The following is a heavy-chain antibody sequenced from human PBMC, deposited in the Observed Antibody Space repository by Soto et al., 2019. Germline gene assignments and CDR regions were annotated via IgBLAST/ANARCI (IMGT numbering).Heavy chain of an antibody. CDR2: LSDSGGAT. CDR3: ARISGGSYIDY. J-gene: IGHJ4*02. CDR1: GFTFITFA. D-gene: IGHD1-26*01. V-gene: IGHV3-23*01. Sequence: EVQLLESGGGLVQPGGSLTLSCAPSGFTFITFAMSWVRQAPGKGLEWVSALSDSGGATFYADSVRGRFTISRDNSKNMLYLQMNNLRAEDSAIYYCARISGGSYIDYWGQGTLVTVSS.